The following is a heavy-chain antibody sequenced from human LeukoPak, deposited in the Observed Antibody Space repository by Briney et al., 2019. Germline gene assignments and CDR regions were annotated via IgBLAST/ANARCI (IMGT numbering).Heavy chain of an antibody. CDR1: GFTFSNAW. J-gene: IGHJ6*03. V-gene: IGHV3-15*01. CDR2: IKSKTDGGTT. CDR3: ARDRYSRGAWYYYYYMDV. Sequence: GGSLRLSCAASGFTFSNAWMSWVRQAPGKGLEWVGRIKSKTDGGTTDYAAPVKGRFTISRDDSKNTLYLQMNSLRAEDTAVYYCARDRYSRGAWYYYYYMDVWGKGTTVTISS. D-gene: IGHD3-16*02.